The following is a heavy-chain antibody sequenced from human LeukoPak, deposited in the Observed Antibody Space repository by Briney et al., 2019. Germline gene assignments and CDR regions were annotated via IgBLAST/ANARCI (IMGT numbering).Heavy chain of an antibody. CDR3: ARALTTRYDILTGYLDY. Sequence: GGSLRLSCATSGFTFSDYYMSWIRQAPGKGLEWVSYISSSGSTIYYADSVKGRFTISRDNAKNSLYLQMNSLRAEDTAVYYCARALTTRYDILTGYLDYWGQGTLVTVSS. CDR2: ISSSGSTI. D-gene: IGHD3-9*01. V-gene: IGHV3-11*04. CDR1: GFTFSDYY. J-gene: IGHJ4*02.